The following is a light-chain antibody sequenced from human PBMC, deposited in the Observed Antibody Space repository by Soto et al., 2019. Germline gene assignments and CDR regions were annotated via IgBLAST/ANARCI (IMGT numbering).Light chain of an antibody. CDR3: QQRGNWSPLT. CDR1: QSISAY. J-gene: IGKJ4*01. CDR2: DAS. Sequence: IVLTQSTATLSLSPAERDTLSCRASQSISAYLAWYQQKPGQPPRLLIYDASTRATGIPARFSGSGSGTDFTLNISSLQPEDFAVYYCQQRGNWSPLTFGGGTKVDI. V-gene: IGKV3-11*01.